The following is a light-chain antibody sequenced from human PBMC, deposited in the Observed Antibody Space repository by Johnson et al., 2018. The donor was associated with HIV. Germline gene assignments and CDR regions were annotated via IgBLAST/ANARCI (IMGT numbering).Light chain of an antibody. Sequence: QSVLTQPPSVSAAPGQKVTIYCSGSSSNIGNNYVSWYQQLPGTAPKLLIYDNNKRPSGIPDRFSGSKSGTSATLGITGLQSGDEADYYCGTWDSSLSAGVFGAGTNVTVL. J-gene: IGLJ1*01. CDR3: GTWDSSLSAGV. CDR2: DNN. V-gene: IGLV1-51*01. CDR1: SSNIGNNY.